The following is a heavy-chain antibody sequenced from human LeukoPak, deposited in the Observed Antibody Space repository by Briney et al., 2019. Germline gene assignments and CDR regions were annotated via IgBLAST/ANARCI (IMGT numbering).Heavy chain of an antibody. V-gene: IGHV4-30-2*01. Sequence: TLSLTCTVSGGSISSGGYYWSWIRQPPGKGLEWIGYIYHSGSTYYNPSLKSRVTISVDRSKNQFSLKLSSVTAADTAVYYCAREVRNGYYYYYMDVWGKGTTVTVSS. D-gene: IGHD2-8*01. CDR3: AREVRNGYYYYYMDV. CDR1: GGSISSGGYY. CDR2: IYHSGST. J-gene: IGHJ6*03.